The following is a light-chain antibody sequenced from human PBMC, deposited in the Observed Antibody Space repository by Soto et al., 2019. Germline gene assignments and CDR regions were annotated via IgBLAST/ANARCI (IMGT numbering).Light chain of an antibody. CDR1: QGIGSA. CDR3: QNFRSSAIS. Sequence: AIQLTQSPSSLSASVGDRVSITCRASQGIGSALAWYQLKPGAAPALLIYYASTLESGVPSRFSGSRSGAAFTLTISRLQPADFATYYCQNFRSSAISFGGGTKVDIK. V-gene: IGKV1-13*02. CDR2: YAS. J-gene: IGKJ4*01.